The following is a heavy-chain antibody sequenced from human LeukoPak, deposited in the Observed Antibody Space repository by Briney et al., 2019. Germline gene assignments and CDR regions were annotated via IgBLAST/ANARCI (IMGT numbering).Heavy chain of an antibody. D-gene: IGHD3-10*01. CDR2: ISTTSNTI. Sequence: GGSLTLSCAPSGFPFSTYSMNWVRQAPGKGLEGVSFISTTSNTIYYADSVKGRFNISRDNAKNSLYLQMNSLRAEDTAVYYCATLNYYGSGRPGWGQGTLVTVSS. CDR1: GFPFSTYS. J-gene: IGHJ4*02. CDR3: ATLNYYGSGRPG. V-gene: IGHV3-48*04.